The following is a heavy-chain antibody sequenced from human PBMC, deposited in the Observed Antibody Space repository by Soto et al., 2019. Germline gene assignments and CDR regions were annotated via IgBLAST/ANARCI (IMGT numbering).Heavy chain of an antibody. CDR2: INPSGGST. CDR1: GYTFTSYH. D-gene: IGHD1-1*01. V-gene: IGHV1-46*01. J-gene: IGHJ5*02. CDR3: ATAWIS. Sequence: QVQLVQSGAEVKKPGASVKVSCKASGYTFTSYHVHWVRQAPGQGLEWMGIINPSGGSTTYAQKCQGRVTMTRDTSTSTVYMELSSRRSEATAVYYCATAWISWGQGTLVTVSS.